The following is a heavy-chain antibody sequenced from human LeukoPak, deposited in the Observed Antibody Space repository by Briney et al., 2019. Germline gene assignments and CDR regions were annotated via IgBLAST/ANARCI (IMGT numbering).Heavy chain of an antibody. CDR3: ARDKDGVITRYFDY. CDR2: ISYDGSNK. D-gene: IGHD3-22*01. V-gene: IGHV3-30-3*01. J-gene: IGHJ4*02. Sequence: GRSLRLSCAASGFTFSSYAMHWVRQAPGKGLEWVAVISYDGSNKYYADPVKGRFTISRDNSKNTLYLQMNSLRAEDTAVYYCARDKDGVITRYFDYWGQGTLVTVSS. CDR1: GFTFSSYA.